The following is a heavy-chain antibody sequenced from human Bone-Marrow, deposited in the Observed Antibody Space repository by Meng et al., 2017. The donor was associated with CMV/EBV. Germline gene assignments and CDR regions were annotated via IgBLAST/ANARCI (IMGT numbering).Heavy chain of an antibody. J-gene: IGHJ4*02. D-gene: IGHD3-10*01. V-gene: IGHV1-2*02. Sequence: VQLVRYAAEVTNPGAPVKSSCKVSGHTFPCYYMHWVRQAPGQVLEWMGGINPNSGGTNYAQKFQGRVTMTRDTSISTAYMELSRLRSDDTAVYYCSYGSGSYYPFDYWGQGTLVTVSS. CDR3: SYGSGSYYPFDY. CDR1: GHTFPCYY. CDR2: INPNSGGT.